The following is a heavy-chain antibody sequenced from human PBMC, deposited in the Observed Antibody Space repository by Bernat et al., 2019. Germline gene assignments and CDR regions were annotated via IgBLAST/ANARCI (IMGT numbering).Heavy chain of an antibody. CDR2: ISESVEST. Sequence: EVQLLESGGDLVQAGGSLTLSCTVSRLTFRSYAMSWVRQAPGKGLEWVSSISESVESTFYADSVKGRFTVSRDNSKSTLYLQMNSLRAEDTAVYYCAKQWLALDYWGQGTLVTVSS. V-gene: IGHV3-23*01. D-gene: IGHD6-19*01. CDR1: RLTFRSYA. CDR3: AKQWLALDY. J-gene: IGHJ4*02.